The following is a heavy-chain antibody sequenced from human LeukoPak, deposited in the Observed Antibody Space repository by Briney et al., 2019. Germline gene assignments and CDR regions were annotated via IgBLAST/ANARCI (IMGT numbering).Heavy chain of an antibody. CDR2: IKQDGSEK. Sequence: GGSLRLSCASSGFTFSRYWMSWVRQAPGKGLEWVAKIKQDGSEKYHVDSVKGRFTISRDNARNSLYLQMNSLRAGDTAVYYCAREQVLLRRDGYNYDYYGMDVWGQGTTVTVSS. D-gene: IGHD5-24*01. V-gene: IGHV3-7*04. J-gene: IGHJ6*02. CDR3: AREQVLLRRDGYNYDYYGMDV. CDR1: GFTFSRYW.